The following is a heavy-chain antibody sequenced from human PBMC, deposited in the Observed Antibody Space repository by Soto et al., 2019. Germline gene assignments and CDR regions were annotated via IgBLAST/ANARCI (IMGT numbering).Heavy chain of an antibody. CDR2: IYYSGST. J-gene: IGHJ4*02. Sequence: PSETLSLTCTVSGGSISSYYWSWIRQPPGKGLEWIGYIYYSGSTNYNPSLNSRVTISVDTSKNQFSLKLSSVTAADTAVYYCASRYGGTLDYWGQGTLVTVSS. D-gene: IGHD4-17*01. CDR1: GGSISSYY. CDR3: ASRYGGTLDY. V-gene: IGHV4-59*08.